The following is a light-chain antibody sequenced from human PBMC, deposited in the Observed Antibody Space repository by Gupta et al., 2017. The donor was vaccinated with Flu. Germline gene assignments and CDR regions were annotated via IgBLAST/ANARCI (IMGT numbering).Light chain of an antibody. CDR3: QQYYSIPIT. Sequence: DIVMTQSPDPLAVSLGERAPINCKSSQTILSTSNDRHYLAWYQQKPGQSPKLLIYWASTRDSGVPDRFRGSASGTEFTLTISSLQAEDVAVYYCQQYYSIPITFGQGTRLEIK. V-gene: IGKV4-1*01. J-gene: IGKJ5*01. CDR2: WAS. CDR1: QTILSTSNDRHY.